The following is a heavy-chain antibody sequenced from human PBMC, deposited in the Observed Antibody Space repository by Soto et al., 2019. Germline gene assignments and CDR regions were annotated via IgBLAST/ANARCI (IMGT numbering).Heavy chain of an antibody. Sequence: SVKVSCKASGGTFSSYAISWVRQAPGQGLEWMGGIIPIFGTANYAQKFQGRVTITADESTSTAHMELSSLRSEDTAVYYCARTPSRGYYYYGMDVWGQGTTVTV. V-gene: IGHV1-69*13. D-gene: IGHD3-10*01. CDR1: GGTFSSYA. CDR2: IIPIFGTA. J-gene: IGHJ6*02. CDR3: ARTPSRGYYYYGMDV.